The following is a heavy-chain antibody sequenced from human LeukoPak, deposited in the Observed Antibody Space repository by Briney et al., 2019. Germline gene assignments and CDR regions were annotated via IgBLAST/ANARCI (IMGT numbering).Heavy chain of an antibody. D-gene: IGHD6-19*01. Sequence: GSLRLSCAASGFTGSSNYMSWVRQPAGKGLEWVSVLYSGGATFYADSVKGRFTISRDTSKNTLYLQMNDLRADDTAVYYCTKLKGWYGEGFFDYWGQGTLVTVSS. CDR1: GFTGSSNY. V-gene: IGHV3-53*01. CDR3: TKLKGWYGEGFFDY. CDR2: LYSGGAT. J-gene: IGHJ4*02.